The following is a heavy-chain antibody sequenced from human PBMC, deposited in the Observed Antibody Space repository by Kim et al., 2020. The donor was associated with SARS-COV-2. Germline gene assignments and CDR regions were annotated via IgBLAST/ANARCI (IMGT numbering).Heavy chain of an antibody. V-gene: IGHV7-4-1*02. CDR1: GYTFTSYA. Sequence: ASVKVSCKASGYTFTSYAMNWVRQAPGQGLEWMGWINTNTGNPMYAQGFTGRFVFSLDTSVSTAYLQISSLKAEDTAVYYCAREGLWFGELFEIDYWGQGTLVTVSS. CDR2: INTNTGNP. J-gene: IGHJ4*02. CDR3: AREGLWFGELFEIDY. D-gene: IGHD3-10*01.